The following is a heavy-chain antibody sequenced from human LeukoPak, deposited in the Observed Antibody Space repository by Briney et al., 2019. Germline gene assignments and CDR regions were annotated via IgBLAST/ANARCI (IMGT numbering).Heavy chain of an antibody. CDR3: ARDSADCSSTSCYHYGMDV. D-gene: IGHD2-2*01. CDR1: GGSISSGGYS. CDR2: IYRSGST. J-gene: IGHJ6*02. Sequence: SQTLSLTCAVSGGSISSGGYSWSWIRQPPGKGLEWIGYIYRSGSTYYDPSLKSRVTISIDRSKNQFSLRLRSVTAADTAVYYCARDSADCSSTSCYHYGMDVWGQGTTVTVSS. V-gene: IGHV4-30-2*01.